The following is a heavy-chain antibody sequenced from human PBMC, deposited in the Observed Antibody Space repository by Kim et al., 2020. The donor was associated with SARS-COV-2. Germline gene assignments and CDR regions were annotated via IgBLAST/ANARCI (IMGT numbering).Heavy chain of an antibody. CDR1: GYTFTSYG. Sequence: ASVKVSCKASGYTFTSYGISWVRQAPGQGLEWMGWISAYNGNTNYAQKLQGRVTMTTDTSTSTAYMELRSLRSDDTAVYYCARSQEYSSSPPPYYYYGMDVWGQGTTVTVSS. J-gene: IGHJ6*02. CDR2: ISAYNGNT. CDR3: ARSQEYSSSPPPYYYYGMDV. V-gene: IGHV1-18*01. D-gene: IGHD6-6*01.